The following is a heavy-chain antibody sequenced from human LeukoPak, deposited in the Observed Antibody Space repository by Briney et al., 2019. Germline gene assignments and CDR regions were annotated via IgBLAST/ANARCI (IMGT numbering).Heavy chain of an antibody. CDR3: ARVRIAAAGIDY. Sequence: PSETLSLTCTVSGGSISSYYWSWIRRPPGKGLEWIGYIYYSGSTNYNPSLKSRVTISVDTSKNQFSLKLSSVTAADTAVYYCARVRIAAAGIDYWGQGTLVTVSS. CDR2: IYYSGST. D-gene: IGHD6-13*01. J-gene: IGHJ4*02. CDR1: GGSISSYY. V-gene: IGHV4-59*01.